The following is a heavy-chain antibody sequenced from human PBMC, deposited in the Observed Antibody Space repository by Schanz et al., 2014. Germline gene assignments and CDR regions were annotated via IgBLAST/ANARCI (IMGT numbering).Heavy chain of an antibody. D-gene: IGHD6-13*01. J-gene: IGHJ6*02. V-gene: IGHV3-33*01. Sequence: QVQMVESGGGVVQPGRSLRLSCAASGFAFSVYGMHWVRQAPGKGPEWVAVIWSDGSTKYYADSVKGRFTISRDNSKNTLYLQMNSLRAEDTSVYFCARVRRRIATPSTPSFRNYYYYAMDVWGQGTTXTVSS. CDR3: ARVRRRIATPSTPSFRNYYYYAMDV. CDR1: GFAFSVYG. CDR2: IWSDGSTK.